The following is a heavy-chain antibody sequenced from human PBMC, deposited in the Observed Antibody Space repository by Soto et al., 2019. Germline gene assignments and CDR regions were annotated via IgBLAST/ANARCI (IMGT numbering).Heavy chain of an antibody. D-gene: IGHD4-17*01. J-gene: IGHJ6*03. CDR3: ARTVTKYYYYYMDV. CDR2: IYYSGST. CDR1: GGSVSSYY. V-gene: IGHV4-59*08. Sequence: SETLSLTCTVSGGSVSSYYWSWIRQSPGKGLEWIGYIYYSGSTNYNPSLKSRVTISVDTSKNQFSLKLSSVTAADTAVYYCARTVTKYYYYYMDVWGKGTTVTVSS.